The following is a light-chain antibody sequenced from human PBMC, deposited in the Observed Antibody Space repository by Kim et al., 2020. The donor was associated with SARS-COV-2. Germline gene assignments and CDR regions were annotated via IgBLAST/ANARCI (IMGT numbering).Light chain of an antibody. J-gene: IGLJ3*02. V-gene: IGLV1-40*01. CDR2: GNS. Sequence: RVTTSCTGSSSNIEAGYDVHWYQQLPGTAPKLLIYGNSNRPSGVPDRFSGSKSGTSASLAITGLQAEDEADYYCQSYDSSLSGTWVFGGGTQLTVL. CDR3: QSYDSSLSGTWV. CDR1: SSNIEAGYD.